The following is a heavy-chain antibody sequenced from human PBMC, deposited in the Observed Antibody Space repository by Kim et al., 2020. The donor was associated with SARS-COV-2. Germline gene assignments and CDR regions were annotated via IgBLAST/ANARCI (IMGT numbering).Heavy chain of an antibody. CDR1: GGSIISYY. D-gene: IGHD1-26*01. CDR2: IYYSGST. CDR3: ARHDTPGDSGRISYDS. J-gene: IGHJ5*01. Sequence: SETLSLTCTVSGGSIISYYWSWIRQPPGKGLEWIGYIYYSGSTNYNPSLKSRVTISVDTSKNQFSLKLSSVTAADTAVYYCARHDTPGDSGRISYDS. V-gene: IGHV4-59*08.